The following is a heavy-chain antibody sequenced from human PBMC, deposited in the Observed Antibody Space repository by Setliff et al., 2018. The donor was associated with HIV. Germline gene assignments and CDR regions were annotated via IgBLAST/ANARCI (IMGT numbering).Heavy chain of an antibody. V-gene: IGHV1-2*02. CDR2: INPNNGGT. CDR1: GYTFTGYY. D-gene: IGHD2-2*01. Sequence: ASVKVSCKASGYTFTGYYMHWVRQAPGQGLEWMGWINPNNGGTNYAQKFQGRVTMTTDTSTGTLYMELSNLRSDDSAVYYCARAGGGATDQAFDIWGQGTMVTVSS. J-gene: IGHJ3*02. CDR3: ARAGGGATDQAFDI.